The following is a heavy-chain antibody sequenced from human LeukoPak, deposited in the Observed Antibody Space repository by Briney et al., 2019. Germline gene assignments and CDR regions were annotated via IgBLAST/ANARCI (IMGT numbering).Heavy chain of an antibody. CDR3: ARSSSSRIQPLYYYYYMDV. J-gene: IGHJ6*03. CDR1: GFTFSSYS. V-gene: IGHV3-48*01. CDR2: ISSSSSTI. Sequence: PGGSLRLSCAASGFTFSSYSMNWVRQAPGKGLEWVSYISSSSSTIYYADSVKGRFTISRDNAKNSLYLQMNSLRAEDTAVYYCARSSSSRIQPLYYYYYMDVWGKGTTVTVSS. D-gene: IGHD2-2*01.